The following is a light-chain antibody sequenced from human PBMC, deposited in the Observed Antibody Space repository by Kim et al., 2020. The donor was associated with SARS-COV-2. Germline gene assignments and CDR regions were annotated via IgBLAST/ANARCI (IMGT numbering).Light chain of an antibody. CDR1: QDIANS. CDR3: QKYNSAPWT. Sequence: ASVGDRVTSTYRASQDIANSLAWYQQKPGKVPNLLIYAASTLQSGVPSRFSGSGSGTQFTLTIGSLQTEDVATYYCQKYNSAPWTFGPGTKVDIK. V-gene: IGKV1-27*01. J-gene: IGKJ1*01. CDR2: AAS.